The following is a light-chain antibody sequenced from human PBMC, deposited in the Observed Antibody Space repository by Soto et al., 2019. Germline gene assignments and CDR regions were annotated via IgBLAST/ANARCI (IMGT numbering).Light chain of an antibody. Sequence: QSVLTQPPSASGTPGQRVTISCSGTTSNVGINSVFWYQHLPGMAPKLLIYRSNQRASGVPDRFSGSKSGTSASLAISGLRAEDEADYYCAAWDDSLSGQVFGGGTKVTVL. J-gene: IGLJ3*02. CDR1: TSNVGINS. V-gene: IGLV1-47*01. CDR3: AAWDDSLSGQV. CDR2: RSN.